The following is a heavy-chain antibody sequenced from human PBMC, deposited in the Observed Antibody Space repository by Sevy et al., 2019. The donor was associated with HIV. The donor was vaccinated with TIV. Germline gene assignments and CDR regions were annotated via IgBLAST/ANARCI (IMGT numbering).Heavy chain of an antibody. CDR1: GFTFSNFE. CDR2: ITSSGSTI. V-gene: IGHV3-48*03. Sequence: QLGGSLRLSCAASGFTFSNFEMNWVRQAPGKGLEWISYITSSGSTIYYADSVQGRFTISRDNAKYSLFLQMNSLRAEDTAVYYCARATYYYDSSGPYYFDYWGQGTLVTVSS. CDR3: ARATYYYDSSGPYYFDY. D-gene: IGHD3-22*01. J-gene: IGHJ4*02.